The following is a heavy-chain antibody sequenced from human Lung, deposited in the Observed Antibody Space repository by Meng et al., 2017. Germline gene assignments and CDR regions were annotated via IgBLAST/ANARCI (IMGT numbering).Heavy chain of an antibody. CDR1: GFSFSSYG. V-gene: IGHV3-33*05. J-gene: IGHJ4*02. Sequence: GGSLRPSVAAPGFSFSSYGFHGVRQAPGKGLEGVAVISYDETNQYYADSVKGRFILSRDNSKNILYLQMNSLRADDSAVYYCARDGRAHYGSGTYSKYWGQGTLVTVSS. D-gene: IGHD3-10*01. CDR2: ISYDETNQ. CDR3: ARDGRAHYGSGTYSKY.